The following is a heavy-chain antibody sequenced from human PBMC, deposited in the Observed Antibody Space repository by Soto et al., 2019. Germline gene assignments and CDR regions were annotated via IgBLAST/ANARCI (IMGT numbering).Heavy chain of an antibody. D-gene: IGHD2-15*01. J-gene: IGHJ4*02. V-gene: IGHV4-39*01. CDR2: FYYSGST. Sequence: SETLSLTCTVSGGSISSTSYYWVWIRQPPGKGLEWIGSFYYSGSTYYNPSLKSRVTISVDTSENQFSLKLSSVTAADTAVYYCARQVVDGTVARPGSFDYWGQGTLVTVST. CDR3: ARQVVDGTVARPGSFDY. CDR1: GGSISSTSYY.